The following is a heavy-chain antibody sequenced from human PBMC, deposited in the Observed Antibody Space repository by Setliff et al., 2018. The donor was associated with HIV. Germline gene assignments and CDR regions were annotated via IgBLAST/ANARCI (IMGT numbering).Heavy chain of an antibody. V-gene: IGHV4-59*01. CDR3: ARDLVGKNYVDY. CDR2: NYYSGST. D-gene: IGHD3-16*01. Sequence: SETLSLTCTVSGGSISSYYWSWIRQPPGKGLEWIGYNYYSGSTNYNPSLKSRVTISVDTSKNQFSLKLSSVTAADTAVYYCARDLVGKNYVDYWGQGTLVTVSS. J-gene: IGHJ4*02. CDR1: GGSISSYY.